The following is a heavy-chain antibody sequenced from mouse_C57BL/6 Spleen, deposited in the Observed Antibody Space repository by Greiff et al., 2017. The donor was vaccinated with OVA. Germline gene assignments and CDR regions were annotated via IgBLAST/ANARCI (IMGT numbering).Heavy chain of an antibody. CDR2: IRNKANGYTT. Sequence: EVQLVESGGGLVQPGGSLSLSCAASGFTFTDYYMSWVRQPPGKALEWLGFIRNKANGYTTEYSASVKGRFTISRDNSQSILYLQMNALRAEDSATYYCARFYYGSSKGGYFDYWGQGTTLTVSS. CDR1: GFTFTDYY. D-gene: IGHD1-1*01. CDR3: ARFYYGSSKGGYFDY. J-gene: IGHJ2*01. V-gene: IGHV7-3*01.